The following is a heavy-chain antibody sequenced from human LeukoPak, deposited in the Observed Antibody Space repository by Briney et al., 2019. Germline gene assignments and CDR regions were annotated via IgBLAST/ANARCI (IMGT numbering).Heavy chain of an antibody. Sequence: SETLSLTCTVSGGSIGSDDYYWSWIRQPPGKGLEWIGEINHSGSTNYNPSLKSRVTISVDTSKNQFSLKLSSVTAADTAVYYCATVVATYYYYYGMDVWGQGTTVTVSS. J-gene: IGHJ6*02. CDR1: GGSIGSDDYY. V-gene: IGHV4-34*01. D-gene: IGHD2-2*01. CDR2: INHSGST. CDR3: ATVVATYYYYYGMDV.